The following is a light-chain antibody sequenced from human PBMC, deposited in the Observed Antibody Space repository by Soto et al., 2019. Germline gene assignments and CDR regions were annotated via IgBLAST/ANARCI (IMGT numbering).Light chain of an antibody. V-gene: IGLV1-44*01. CDR3: AAWEASLNGLV. Sequence: QSALTQPPSASGTPGQRVTISCSGRSSNIGRNTVNWYQQLPGTAPKLLIYSSNQRPSGVPDRLSGSKSGTSASLAIIGFQSEDEADYYGAAWEASLNGLVFGPGTKVTVL. CDR2: SSN. CDR1: SSNIGRNT. J-gene: IGLJ1*01.